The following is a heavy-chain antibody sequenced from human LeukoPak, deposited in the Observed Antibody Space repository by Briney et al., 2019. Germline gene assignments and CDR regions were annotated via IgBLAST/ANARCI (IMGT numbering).Heavy chain of an antibody. CDR2: IYYSGST. CDR3: ASTSRITIFGVVPYYFDY. J-gene: IGHJ4*02. V-gene: IGHV4-39*07. D-gene: IGHD3-3*01. Sequence: SETLSLTCTVSGGSISSSSYYWGWIRQPPGKGLEWIGSIYYSGSTYYNPSLKSRVTISVDTSKNQFSLKLSSVTAADTAVYYCASTSRITIFGVVPYYFDYWGQGTLVTVSS. CDR1: GGSISSSSYY.